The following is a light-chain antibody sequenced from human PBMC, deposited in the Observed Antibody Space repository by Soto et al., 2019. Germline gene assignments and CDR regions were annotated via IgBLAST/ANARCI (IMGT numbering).Light chain of an antibody. CDR1: QSVSSN. Sequence: EVVMTQSPATLSLSPGERATLSCRASQSVSSNLAWYQQKPGQAPRLLICGASTRATVIPARFSGSGSGTEFTLSISSLQSEDFAVYYCQQYNNWPLTFGGGTKVEIK. J-gene: IGKJ4*01. CDR2: GAS. V-gene: IGKV3-15*01. CDR3: QQYNNWPLT.